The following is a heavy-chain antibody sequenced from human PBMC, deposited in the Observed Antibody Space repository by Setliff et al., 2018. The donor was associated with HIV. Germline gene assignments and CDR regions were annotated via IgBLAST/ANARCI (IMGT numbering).Heavy chain of an antibody. CDR1: GYAISSGYY. Sequence: SETLSLTCAVSGYAISSGYYWGWIRRPPGKGLEWIGSIYARGRTNYNPSLRSRVTISLDTSTSQFSLRLNSVTAADTAHYFCVVYFIGNGGRGLWGQGTQVTVSS. J-gene: IGHJ4*02. CDR2: IYARGRT. D-gene: IGHD2-15*01. V-gene: IGHV4-38-2*01. CDR3: VVYFIGNGGRGL.